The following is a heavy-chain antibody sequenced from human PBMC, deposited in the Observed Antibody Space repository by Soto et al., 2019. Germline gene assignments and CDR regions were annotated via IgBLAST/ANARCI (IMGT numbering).Heavy chain of an antibody. D-gene: IGHD2-15*01. Sequence: NPSETLSLTCTVSGGSVSGGSHYWSWIRQPPGKGLEWIGYIYNSGSTNYNPSLKSRVTISVDTSKNQFSLELSSVTAADTAVYYCARGYCSGGRCYIGSLVYWGQGILVTVSS. V-gene: IGHV4-61*01. CDR2: IYNSGST. J-gene: IGHJ4*02. CDR1: GGSVSGGSHY. CDR3: ARGYCSGGRCYIGSLVY.